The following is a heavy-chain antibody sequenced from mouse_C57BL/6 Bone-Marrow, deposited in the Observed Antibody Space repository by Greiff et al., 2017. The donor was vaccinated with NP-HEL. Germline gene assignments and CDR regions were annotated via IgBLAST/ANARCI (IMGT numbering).Heavy chain of an antibody. V-gene: IGHV5-17*01. Sequence: EVKLEESGGGLVKPGGSLKLSCAASGFTFSDYGMHWVRQAPEKGLEWVAYISSGSSTLYYADTVKGRFTIYRDNAKNTLFLQMTSLRSEDTAMYYCAKIYYGNYDFDYWGQGTTLTVSS. CDR1: GFTFSDYG. CDR2: ISSGSSTL. CDR3: AKIYYGNYDFDY. J-gene: IGHJ2*01. D-gene: IGHD2-1*01.